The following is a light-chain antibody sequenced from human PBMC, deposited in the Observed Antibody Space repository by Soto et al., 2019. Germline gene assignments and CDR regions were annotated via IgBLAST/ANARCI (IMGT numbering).Light chain of an antibody. CDR2: DAS. J-gene: IGKJ1*01. Sequence: EIVMTQSPATLSVSPGERVTLSCRASQSVSSYIAWYQQKPGQAPRLLIYDASSRATGIPVRFSGSGSGTEFTLTISSLQSEDFGVYYCQQNKDWPGTFGQGTKVEIK. CDR1: QSVSSY. CDR3: QQNKDWPGT. V-gene: IGKV3-15*01.